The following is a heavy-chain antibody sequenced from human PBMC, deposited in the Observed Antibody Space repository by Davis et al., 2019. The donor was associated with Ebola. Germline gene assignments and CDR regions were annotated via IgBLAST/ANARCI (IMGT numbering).Heavy chain of an antibody. V-gene: IGHV3-21*01. D-gene: IGHD1-26*01. J-gene: IGHJ4*02. CDR2: ISTSSSYI. Sequence: GESLNISCAASGFTFSSYSMNWVRQAPGKGLEWVSSISTSSSYIYYADSVKGRFTISRDNAKNSLFLQMSSRRDEDTALYYCTRGVGTTGYSFAYWGQGTLVTVSS. CDR1: GFTFSSYS. CDR3: TRGVGTTGYSFAY.